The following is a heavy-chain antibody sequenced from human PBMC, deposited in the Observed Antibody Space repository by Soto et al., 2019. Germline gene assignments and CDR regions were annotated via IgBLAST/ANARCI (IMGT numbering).Heavy chain of an antibody. J-gene: IGHJ6*02. CDR3: ASLWYSSSWPRKNYYYYYGMDV. V-gene: IGHV4-34*01. Sequence: SETRSLTCAVYGGSFSGYYWGWIRQPPGQGLEWIGEINHSGSSSYNPSLKSRVTISVDTSKNQFSLKLSSVTAADTAVYYCASLWYSSSWPRKNYYYYYGMDVWGQGTTVT. CDR1: GGSFSGYY. D-gene: IGHD6-13*01. CDR2: INHSGSS.